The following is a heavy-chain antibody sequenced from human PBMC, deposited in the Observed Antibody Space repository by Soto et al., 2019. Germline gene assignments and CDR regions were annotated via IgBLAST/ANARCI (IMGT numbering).Heavy chain of an antibody. CDR2: ISCDGTNK. D-gene: IGHD6-19*01. V-gene: IGHV3-30*04. CDR3: ARDPSPYTSGWYGIDF. J-gene: IGHJ4*01. Sequence: PGGSLRLSCAASGFMFSAYAMLWVRRAPGKGLEWVAAISCDGTNKYYADSIKGRFTISRDNSANTLFLQVNSLRREDTAMYYCARDPSPYTSGWYGIDFWGHGTLVTVSS. CDR1: GFMFSAYA.